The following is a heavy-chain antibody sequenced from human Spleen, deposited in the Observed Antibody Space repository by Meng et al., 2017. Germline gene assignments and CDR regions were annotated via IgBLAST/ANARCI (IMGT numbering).Heavy chain of an antibody. Sequence: LRPQWGARLLKPSETLSLTCAVYGGSFSGYYWSGIRQPPGKGLEWIGEINHSGSTNYNPSLKSRVTISVDKSKNQFSLKLSSVTAADTAVYYCASGDITNFDYWGQGTLVTVSS. D-gene: IGHD1-20*01. CDR2: INHSGST. CDR1: GGSFSGYY. CDR3: ASGDITNFDY. V-gene: IGHV4-34*01. J-gene: IGHJ4*02.